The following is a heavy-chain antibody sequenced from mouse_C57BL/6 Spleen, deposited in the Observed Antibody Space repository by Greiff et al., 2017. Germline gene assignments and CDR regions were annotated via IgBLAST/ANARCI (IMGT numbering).Heavy chain of an antibody. CDR3: ARERDYGSSFDY. Sequence: VQLQQSVPELVKPGASVKIPCKASGYTFTDYNMDWVKQSHGKSLEWIGDINPNNGGTIYNQKFKGKATLTVDKSSSTAYMALRSLTSEDTAVYYCARERDYGSSFDYWGQGTTRTVSS. CDR2: INPNNGGT. V-gene: IGHV1-18*01. J-gene: IGHJ2*01. D-gene: IGHD1-1*01. CDR1: GYTFTDYN.